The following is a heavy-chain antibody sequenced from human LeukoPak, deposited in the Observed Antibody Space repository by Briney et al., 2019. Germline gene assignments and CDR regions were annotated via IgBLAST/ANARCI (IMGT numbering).Heavy chain of an antibody. Sequence: GESLKISCKGSGYSFTSYWIGWVRQMPGKGLECMGIIYPGDSDTRYSPSFQGQVTISADRSISTAYLQRTSLKASDSAIYYCARGGSHFEYWGQGTLVTVSS. CDR2: IYPGDSDT. CDR1: GYSFTSYW. V-gene: IGHV5-51*01. D-gene: IGHD3-16*01. J-gene: IGHJ4*02. CDR3: ARGGSHFEY.